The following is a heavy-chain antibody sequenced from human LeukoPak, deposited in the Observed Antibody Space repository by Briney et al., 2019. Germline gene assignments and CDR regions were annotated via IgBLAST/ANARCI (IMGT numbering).Heavy chain of an antibody. J-gene: IGHJ3*02. CDR3: AREGFTVTAFDI. Sequence: VSVKVSCKASGYTFTSYYMHWVRQAPGQGLEWMGWVNPNSGGTNYAQKFQGRVTMTRDTSISTAYMELSRLRSDDTAVYYCAREGFTVTAFDIWGQGTMVTVSS. CDR2: VNPNSGGT. D-gene: IGHD4-17*01. V-gene: IGHV1-2*02. CDR1: GYTFTSYY.